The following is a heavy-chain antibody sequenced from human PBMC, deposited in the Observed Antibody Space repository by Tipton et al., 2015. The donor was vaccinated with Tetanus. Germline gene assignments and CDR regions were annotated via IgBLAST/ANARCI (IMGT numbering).Heavy chain of an antibody. J-gene: IGHJ2*01. CDR2: INPADSET. D-gene: IGHD7-27*01. V-gene: IGHV5-51*01. CDR1: GXNLTNYW. Sequence: QLVQSGAEVKKPGESLKISCQGSGXNLTNYWIGWVRXVPGKGPEWMGIINPADSETTYGPSFQGQVTISADRSISTAYLQRSSLKAXDAAVFFCARRLGPYTGDQIWHFDLXGXGTLVTVXS. CDR3: ARRLGPYTGDQIWHFDL.